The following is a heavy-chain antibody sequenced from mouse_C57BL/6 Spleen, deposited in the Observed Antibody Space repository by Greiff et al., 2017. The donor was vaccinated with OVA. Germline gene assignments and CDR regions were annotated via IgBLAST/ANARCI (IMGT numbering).Heavy chain of an antibody. D-gene: IGHD4-1*01. CDR3: ARSGELTGEAMDY. CDR1: GYTFTSYD. J-gene: IGHJ4*01. CDR2: IYPRDGST. V-gene: IGHV1-85*01. Sequence: VQLVESGPELVKPGASVKLSCKASGYTFTSYDINWVKQRPGQGLEWIGWIYPRDGSTKYNEKFKGKATLTVDTSSSTAYMELHSLTSEDSAVYFCARSGELTGEAMDYWGQGTSVTVSS.